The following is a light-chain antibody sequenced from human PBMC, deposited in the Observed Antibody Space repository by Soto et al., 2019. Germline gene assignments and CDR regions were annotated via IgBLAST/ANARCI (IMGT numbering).Light chain of an antibody. Sequence: EIVLTQSPGTLSLSPGERATLSCRASQTVSSGFLAWYQQKPGQAPRLLIYGTSTRATGIPDRFSGSGSGTDFTLYISTLEPEDFAVFYGQQYATSPRTFGQGTKV. V-gene: IGKV3-20*01. J-gene: IGKJ1*01. CDR2: GTS. CDR1: QTVSSGF. CDR3: QQYATSPRT.